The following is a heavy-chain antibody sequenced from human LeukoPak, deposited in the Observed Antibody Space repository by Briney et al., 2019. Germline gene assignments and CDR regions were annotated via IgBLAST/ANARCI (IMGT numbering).Heavy chain of an antibody. CDR1: GFTVSSNY. D-gene: IGHD3-10*01. CDR3: AGGVSYLSAFDI. Sequence: PGGSLRLSCAPSGFTVSSNYMSSVRQAPGEWLESVSIIYVGGSPFSAASVKGRFTISRTISKKRLYLQMNSLEAEDTPDNNVAGGVSYLSAFDIWGQGTMVTVSS. J-gene: IGHJ3*02. V-gene: IGHV3-53*01. CDR2: IYVGGSP.